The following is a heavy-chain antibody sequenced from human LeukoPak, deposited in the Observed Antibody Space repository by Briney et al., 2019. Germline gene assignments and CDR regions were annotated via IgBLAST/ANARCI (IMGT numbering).Heavy chain of an antibody. J-gene: IGHJ4*02. CDR2: ISTSSIYI. CDR3: ARVDLLRGLTSAGFDY. D-gene: IGHD2/OR15-2a*01. Sequence: GGSLRLSCAASGFTFSSYSMSWVRQAPGKGLEWVSFISTSSIYIYYADSLKGRFTISRDNAKNSLYLQMNSLRAEDTAVYYCARVDLLRGLTSAGFDYWGQGTLVTVSS. CDR1: GFTFSSYS. V-gene: IGHV3-21*01.